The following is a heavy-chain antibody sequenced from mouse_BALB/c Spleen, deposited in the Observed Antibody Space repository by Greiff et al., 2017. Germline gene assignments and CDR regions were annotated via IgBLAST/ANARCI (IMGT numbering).Heavy chain of an antibody. Sequence: VKLMESGAELVRPGASVTLSCKASGYTFTDYEMHWVKQTPVHGLEWIGAIDPETGGTAYNQKFKGKATLTADKSSSTAYMELRSLTSEDSAVYYCTRCGNYEDDYWGQGTTLTVSS. J-gene: IGHJ2*01. D-gene: IGHD2-1*01. CDR3: TRCGNYEDDY. V-gene: IGHV1-15*01. CDR2: IDPETGGT. CDR1: GYTFTDYE.